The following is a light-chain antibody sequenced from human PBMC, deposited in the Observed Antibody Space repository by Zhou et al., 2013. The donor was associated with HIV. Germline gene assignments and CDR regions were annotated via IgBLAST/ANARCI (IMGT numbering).Light chain of an antibody. CDR2: SVS. CDR3: QHYGSSPL. Sequence: EIVLTQSPVTLSLSPGERATLSCRASHVISSRFLAWYQQKPGQAPRLLIYSVSNRATGIPDRFSGSGSGTDFTLTIARLEPEDFAVYYCQHYGSSPLFGQGTKVEIK. V-gene: IGKV3-20*01. J-gene: IGKJ1*01. CDR1: HVISSRF.